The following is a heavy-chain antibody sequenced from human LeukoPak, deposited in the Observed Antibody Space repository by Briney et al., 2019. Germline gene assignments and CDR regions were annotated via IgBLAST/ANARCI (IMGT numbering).Heavy chain of an antibody. V-gene: IGHV3-43*02. CDR3: AYDILRRGIVVVSNPWFDY. CDR1: GFTFDDYA. CDR2: ISGDGGST. D-gene: IGHD2-2*01. Sequence: GGSLRLSCAGSGFTFDDYAMHWVRQAPGKGLEWVSLISGDGGSTYYADSMKGRFTISRDNSKNSLYLQMNSLRTEDTALYYCAYDILRRGIVVVSNPWFDYWGQGTLVTVSS. J-gene: IGHJ4*02.